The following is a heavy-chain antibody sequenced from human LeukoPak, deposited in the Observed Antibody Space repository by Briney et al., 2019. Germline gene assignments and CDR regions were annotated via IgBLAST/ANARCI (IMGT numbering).Heavy chain of an antibody. CDR2: IIPILGIA. CDR3: AREWDYYGSGSYFSPYYYYYMDV. J-gene: IGHJ6*03. Sequence: SVKVSCKASGGTFSSYTISWVRQAPGQGLEWMGRIIPILGIANYAQKFQGRATITADKSTSTAYMELSSLRSEDTAVYYCAREWDYYGSGSYFSPYYYYYMDVWGKGTTVTVSS. V-gene: IGHV1-69*04. D-gene: IGHD3-10*01. CDR1: GGTFSSYT.